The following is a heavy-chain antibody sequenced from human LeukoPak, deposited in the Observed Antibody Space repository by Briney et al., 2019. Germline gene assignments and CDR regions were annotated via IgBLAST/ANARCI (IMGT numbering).Heavy chain of an antibody. D-gene: IGHD3-10*01. CDR2: IFHTGST. CDR1: GGSISIHY. V-gene: IGHV4-59*11. CDR3: ARITLNYGSGSYPDY. J-gene: IGHJ4*02. Sequence: SETLSLTRTVSGGSISIHYWRCIPRPPGRGRELSGYIFHTGSTNYTPSLKSRVTISADTSKNQFSLKLSSVTAADTAVYYCARITLNYGSGSYPDYWGQGTLVTVSS.